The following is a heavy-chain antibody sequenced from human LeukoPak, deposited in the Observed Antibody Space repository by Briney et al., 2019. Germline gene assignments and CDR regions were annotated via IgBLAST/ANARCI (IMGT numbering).Heavy chain of an antibody. V-gene: IGHV3-30*03. D-gene: IGHD3-22*01. J-gene: IGHJ3*02. CDR2: ISHDGSKK. CDR3: ARAGDYYDSSGHSFLDAFDM. CDR1: GFTFSNYD. Sequence: GGSLRLSCTASGFTFSNYDMHWVRQAPGKGLEWVALISHDGSKKYFADSVKGRFTISRDNAKNSLYLQMNSLRAEDTAVYYCARAGDYYDSSGHSFLDAFDMWGQGTMVTVSS.